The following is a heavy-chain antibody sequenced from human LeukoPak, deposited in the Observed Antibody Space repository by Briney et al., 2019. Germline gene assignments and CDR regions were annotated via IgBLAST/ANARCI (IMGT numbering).Heavy chain of an antibody. J-gene: IGHJ4*02. Sequence: GGSLRLSCAASGFTFSSCAMHWVRQAPGKGLEYVSAISSNGGSTYYANSVKGRFTISRDNSKNTLYLQMGSLRAEDMAVYYCARGRPIVVVPSATYFDYWGQGTLVTVSS. CDR2: ISSNGGST. V-gene: IGHV3-64*01. CDR3: ARGRPIVVVPSATYFDY. CDR1: GFTFSSCA. D-gene: IGHD2-2*01.